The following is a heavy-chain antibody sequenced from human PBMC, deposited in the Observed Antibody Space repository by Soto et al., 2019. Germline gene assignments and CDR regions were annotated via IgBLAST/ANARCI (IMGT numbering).Heavy chain of an antibody. J-gene: IGHJ6*02. V-gene: IGHV3-7*01. Sequence: GESLKISCAASGFTFSSYWMSWVRQAPGKGLEWVANIKQDGSEKYYVDSVKGRFTISRDNAKNSLYLQMNSLRAEDTAVYYCARFDALTGYYNYGMDVWGQGTTVTVSS. CDR2: IKQDGSEK. D-gene: IGHD3-9*01. CDR1: GFTFSSYW. CDR3: ARFDALTGYYNYGMDV.